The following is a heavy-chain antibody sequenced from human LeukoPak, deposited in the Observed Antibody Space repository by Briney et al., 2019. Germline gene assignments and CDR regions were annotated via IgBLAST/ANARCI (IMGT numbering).Heavy chain of an antibody. CDR1: GFTFSSYA. Sequence: PGGSLRLSCAASGFTFSSYAMSWVRQAPGKGLEWVSAISGSGGSTYYADSVKGRFTISRDNSKNTLYLQMNSLRAEDTAVYYCARDSEGLLRGAYFDYWGQGTLVTVSS. J-gene: IGHJ4*02. V-gene: IGHV3-23*01. D-gene: IGHD3-3*01. CDR2: ISGSGGST. CDR3: ARDSEGLLRGAYFDY.